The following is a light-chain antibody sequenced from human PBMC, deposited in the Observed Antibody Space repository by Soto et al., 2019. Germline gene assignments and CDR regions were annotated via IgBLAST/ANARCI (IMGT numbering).Light chain of an antibody. V-gene: IGKV1-12*01. CDR3: QQADSFPHT. J-gene: IGKJ2*01. CDR2: AAS. CDR1: QGISNW. Sequence: DIQMTQSPSSVSASVGDRDTITCRASQGISNWLAWYQQKPGEAPKLLIYAASTLQSGVPSRFSGSGSGTEFTLTISSLQPEDFATYFCQQADSFPHTFGQGTKLEIK.